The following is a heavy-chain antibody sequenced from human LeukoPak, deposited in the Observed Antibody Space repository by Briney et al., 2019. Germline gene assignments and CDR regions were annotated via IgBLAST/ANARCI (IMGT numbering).Heavy chain of an antibody. J-gene: IGHJ5*02. V-gene: IGHV3-33*01. Sequence: GGSLRLSRAASGFTFSSYGMHWVRQAPGKGLEWVAVIWYDGSNKYYADSVKGRFTISRDNSKNTLYLQMNSLRAEDTAVYYCAREGYGSGSYYNVGWRDWFDPWGQGTLVTVSS. CDR3: AREGYGSGSYYNVGWRDWFDP. CDR1: GFTFSSYG. CDR2: IWYDGSNK. D-gene: IGHD3-10*01.